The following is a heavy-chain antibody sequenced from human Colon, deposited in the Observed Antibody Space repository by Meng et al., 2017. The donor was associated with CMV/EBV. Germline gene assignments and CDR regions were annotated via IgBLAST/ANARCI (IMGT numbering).Heavy chain of an antibody. V-gene: IGHV3-48*04. CDR3: ARSLEPSSFYHYGMDV. D-gene: IGHD2-2*01. J-gene: IGHJ6*02. Sequence: GGSLRLSCAASGFTFSSYSMNWVRQAPGKGLEWVSYISSSSSTIYYADSVKGRFTISRDNAKNSLYLQMNSLRAEDTAVYFCARSLEPSSFYHYGMDVWGQGTTVTVSS. CDR1: GFTFSSYS. CDR2: ISSSSSTI.